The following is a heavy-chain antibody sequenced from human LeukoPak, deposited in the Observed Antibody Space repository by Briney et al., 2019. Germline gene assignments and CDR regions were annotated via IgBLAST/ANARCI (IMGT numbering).Heavy chain of an antibody. CDR1: GYTFTGYY. CDR2: INPNSGGT. D-gene: IGHD6-6*01. V-gene: IGHV1-2*02. J-gene: IGHJ3*02. Sequence: ASVKVSCKASGYTFTGYYMHWVRQAPGQGLEWMGWINPNSGGTNYAQKFQGRVTMTRDTSISTAYMELSRLRSDDTAVYYCARAARIAARPGAFDIWGQGTMVTVSS. CDR3: ARAARIAARPGAFDI.